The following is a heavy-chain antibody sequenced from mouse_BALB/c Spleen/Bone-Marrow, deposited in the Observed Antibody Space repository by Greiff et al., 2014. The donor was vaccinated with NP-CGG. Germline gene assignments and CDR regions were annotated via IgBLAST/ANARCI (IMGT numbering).Heavy chain of an antibody. Sequence: EVKLVESGGGLVQPGGSRKVSCAASGFTFSSFGMHWVRQAPEKGLEWVAYISSGSSTIYYADTVKGRFTISRDNPKNTLFLQMTGLRSEDTAMYYCARSTMITTGYYYAMDYWGQGTSVTVSS. J-gene: IGHJ4*01. D-gene: IGHD2-4*01. V-gene: IGHV5-17*02. CDR1: GFTFSSFG. CDR3: ARSTMITTGYYYAMDY. CDR2: ISSGSSTI.